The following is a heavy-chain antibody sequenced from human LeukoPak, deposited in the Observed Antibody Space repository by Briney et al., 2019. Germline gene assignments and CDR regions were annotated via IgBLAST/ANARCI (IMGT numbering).Heavy chain of an antibody. Sequence: SVKVSRKASGGTFSSYAISWVRQAPGQGLEWMGGIIPIFGTANYAQKFQGRVTIIADESTSTAYMELSSLRSEDTAVYYCAGGYSYGLYYFDYWGQGTLVTVSS. J-gene: IGHJ4*02. D-gene: IGHD5-18*01. V-gene: IGHV1-69*01. CDR1: GGTFSSYA. CDR3: AGGYSYGLYYFDY. CDR2: IIPIFGTA.